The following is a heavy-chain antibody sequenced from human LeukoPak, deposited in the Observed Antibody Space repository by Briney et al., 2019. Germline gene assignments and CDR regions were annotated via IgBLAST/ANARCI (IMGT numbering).Heavy chain of an antibody. J-gene: IGHJ4*02. D-gene: IGHD3-10*01. Sequence: GGSLRLSCAASGFTFDDYAMHWVRQAPGKGLEWVSGISWNSGSIGYADSVKGRFTISRDNAKNSLYLQMNSLRAEDTALYYCAKSRRGLWFGEPIDYWGQGTLVIVSS. V-gene: IGHV3-9*01. CDR1: GFTFDDYA. CDR2: ISWNSGSI. CDR3: AKSRRGLWFGEPIDY.